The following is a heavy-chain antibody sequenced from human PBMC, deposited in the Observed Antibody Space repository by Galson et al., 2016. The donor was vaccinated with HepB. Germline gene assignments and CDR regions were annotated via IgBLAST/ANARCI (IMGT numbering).Heavy chain of an antibody. CDR3: TRVGRNPRRPSMMHEIFDY. CDR1: GFTFGDFA. Sequence: SLRLSCAASGFTFGDFAVSWSRQAPGKGLEWVGLITSKAYGGTAEYAASVKGRFSIPRDDSKSIAYLQMNSLKTEDTATYYCTRVGRNPRRPSMMHEIFDYWGQGILVTVSA. CDR2: ITSKAYGGTA. J-gene: IGHJ4*02. V-gene: IGHV3-49*03. D-gene: IGHD3-16*01.